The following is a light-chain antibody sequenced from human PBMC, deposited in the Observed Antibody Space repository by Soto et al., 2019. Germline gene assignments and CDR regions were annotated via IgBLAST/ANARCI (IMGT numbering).Light chain of an antibody. V-gene: IGLV2-8*01. CDR3: CSYAGSNTLV. Sequence: QSALTQPPSASGSPGQSVTISCTGTSSDVGDYNYVSWYQHHPGKAPKLMIYEVSKRPSGVPDRFSGSKSGNTASLTVSGLQAEDEADYYCCSYAGSNTLVFGGGTQLTVL. CDR1: SSDVGDYNY. CDR2: EVS. J-gene: IGLJ2*01.